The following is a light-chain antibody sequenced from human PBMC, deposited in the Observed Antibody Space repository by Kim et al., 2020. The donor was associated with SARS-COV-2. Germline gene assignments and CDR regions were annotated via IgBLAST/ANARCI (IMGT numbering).Light chain of an antibody. V-gene: IGKV1-27*01. J-gene: IGKJ2*01. Sequence: SASVGDMVTITCRASQGIDNYLAWYQQKPVKVPKLLIYGASTLQPGVPSRFSGSASGTDFTLTISSLQPEDVATYYCQKYNSGPYTFGQGTKLEI. CDR3: QKYNSGPYT. CDR1: QGIDNY. CDR2: GAS.